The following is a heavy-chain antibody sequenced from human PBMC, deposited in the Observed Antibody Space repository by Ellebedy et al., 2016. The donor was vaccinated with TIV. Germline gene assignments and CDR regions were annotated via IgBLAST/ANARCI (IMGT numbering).Heavy chain of an antibody. J-gene: IGHJ4*02. V-gene: IGHV3-30*18. CDR2: ISSDGSRR. D-gene: IGHD6-13*01. CDR1: GFTFRRYG. CDR3: AKPADPNPGYSASWATYFDY. Sequence: GGSLRLXXAASGFTFRRYGMHWVRQAPVKGLEWVARISSDGSRRNYADSVKDRFTISRDNSKNTLFLHMNILRTEDTAVYYWAKPADPNPGYSASWATYFDYWGQGTLVTVSS.